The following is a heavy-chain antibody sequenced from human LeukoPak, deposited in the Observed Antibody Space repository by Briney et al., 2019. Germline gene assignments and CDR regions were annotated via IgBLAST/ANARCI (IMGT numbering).Heavy chain of an antibody. J-gene: IGHJ5*02. CDR3: VKFAPGFLSADWFDP. CDR1: GFIFSNSA. CDR2: IGGTNVPNT. Sequence: GSLRLSCAASGFIFSNSALSWVRLPPGQGLEWVAGIGGTNVPNTWYADSVKGRFTISRDNSKSTLYLQMRSLRVEDTALYYCVKFAPGFLSADWFDPWGQGTLVTVSS. D-gene: IGHD3-16*02. V-gene: IGHV3-23*01.